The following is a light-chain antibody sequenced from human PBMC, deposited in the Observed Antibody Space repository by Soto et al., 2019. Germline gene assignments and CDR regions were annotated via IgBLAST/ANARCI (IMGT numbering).Light chain of an antibody. J-gene: IGKJ5*01. CDR2: DAS. V-gene: IGKV3-11*01. Sequence: EIVLTQSPATLSLSPGERATLSCRASQSLGRHVGGPLAWYQQKPGQAPRLLIYDASQRATGIAARFSGSGSGTDFTLTVSSVEPEDFAIYYCQQRAKAPSTFGQGTRLEIK. CDR3: QQRAKAPST. CDR1: QSLGRHVGGP.